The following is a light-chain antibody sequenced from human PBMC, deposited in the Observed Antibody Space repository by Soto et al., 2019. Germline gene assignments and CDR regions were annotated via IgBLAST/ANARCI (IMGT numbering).Light chain of an antibody. CDR3: QQYESLPIT. Sequence: IQMTQSPSSLSASVGDRVTITCQASQDIAKSLNWYQQKPGKAPKLLIYDASDLNPGVPSRFSGSGSGTYFTVTITSLQPEDMATYYCQQYESLPITFGQGTRLEIK. CDR1: QDIAKS. J-gene: IGKJ5*01. CDR2: DAS. V-gene: IGKV1-33*01.